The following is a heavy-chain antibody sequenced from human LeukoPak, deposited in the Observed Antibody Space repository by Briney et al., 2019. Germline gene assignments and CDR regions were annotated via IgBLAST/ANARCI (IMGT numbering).Heavy chain of an antibody. CDR2: INHSGST. Sequence: SETLSLTCAVYGGSFRGYYWSWIRQPPGKGLEWIGEINHSGSTNYNPSLKSRVTISVDTYKNQFSLNLSSVTAADTAVYYCARGFGIAVGYWGQGTMVSVSS. D-gene: IGHD6-19*01. CDR3: ARGFGIAVGY. J-gene: IGHJ4*02. CDR1: GGSFRGYY. V-gene: IGHV4-34*01.